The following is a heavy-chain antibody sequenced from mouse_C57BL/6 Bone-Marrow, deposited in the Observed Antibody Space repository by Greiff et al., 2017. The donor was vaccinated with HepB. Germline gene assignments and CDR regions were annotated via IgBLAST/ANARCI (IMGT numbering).Heavy chain of an antibody. CDR1: GYAFSSSW. CDR2: IYPGDGDT. J-gene: IGHJ4*01. V-gene: IGHV1-82*01. CDR3: ARSGGYSNWVLMDY. Sequence: VMLVESGPELVKPGASVKISCKASGYAFSSSWMNWVKQRPGKGLEWIGRIYPGDGDTNYNGKFKGKATLTADKSSSTAYMQLSSLTSEDSAVYFCARSGGYSNWVLMDYWGQGTSVTVSS. D-gene: IGHD2-5*01.